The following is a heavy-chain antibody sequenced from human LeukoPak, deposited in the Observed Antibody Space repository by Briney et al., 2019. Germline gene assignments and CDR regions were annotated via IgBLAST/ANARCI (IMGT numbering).Heavy chain of an antibody. CDR2: IDPSGKT. D-gene: IGHD3-3*01. J-gene: IGHJ4*02. CDR3: ATTQPFLEWSHDF. Sequence: SETLSLTCSVSGATMDSYYWTWIRQPPGKGLEWIGYIDPSGKTNYSPSLKSRVTTSVDTSKKQFSLRLTSLTAADTAVYYCATTQPFLEWSHDFWGQGSLVAVSS. CDR1: GATMDSYY. V-gene: IGHV4-4*09.